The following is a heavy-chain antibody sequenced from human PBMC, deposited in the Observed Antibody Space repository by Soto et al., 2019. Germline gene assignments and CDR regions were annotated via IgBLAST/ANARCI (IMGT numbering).Heavy chain of an antibody. J-gene: IGHJ6*02. V-gene: IGHV1-69*08. CDR1: GGTFSSYT. Sequence: QVQLVQSGAEVKKPGSSVKVSCKASGGTFSSYTISWVRQAPGQGLEWMGRIIPILGIANYAQKFQGRVTITADKSTSTAYMELSSLRSEDTAVYYCARDRVAAADTYYYGMDVWGQGTTVTLSS. D-gene: IGHD6-13*01. CDR3: ARDRVAAADTYYYGMDV. CDR2: IIPILGIA.